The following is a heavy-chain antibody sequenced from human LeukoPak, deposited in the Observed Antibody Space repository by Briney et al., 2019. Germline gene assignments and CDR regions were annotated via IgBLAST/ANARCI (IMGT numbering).Heavy chain of an antibody. V-gene: IGHV1-3*03. CDR1: GYTFTSYA. CDR3: ARAHPEYCSGGSCYHYYYMDV. CDR2: INAGNGNT. D-gene: IGHD2-15*01. J-gene: IGHJ6*03. Sequence: ASVKVSCKASGYTFTSYAMHWVRQAPGQRLEWMGWINAGNGNTKYSQEFQGRVTITRDTSASTAYMELSSLRSEDMAVYYCARAHPEYCSGGSCYHYYYMDVWGKGTTVTVSS.